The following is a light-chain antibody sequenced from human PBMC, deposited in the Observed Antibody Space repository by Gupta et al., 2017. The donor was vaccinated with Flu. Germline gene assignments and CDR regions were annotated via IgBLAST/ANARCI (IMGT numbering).Light chain of an antibody. V-gene: IGKV3-11*01. CDR2: DAS. CDR1: QSVSTY. CDR3: QQRSNWPRT. Sequence: PATLSLSPGERATPSCRASQSVSTYLAWYQQKPGQAPRLLIYDASNRATGIAARFSGSGSGTDFTLTISSLEPEDFAVYYCQQRSNWPRTFGQGTKVEI. J-gene: IGKJ1*01.